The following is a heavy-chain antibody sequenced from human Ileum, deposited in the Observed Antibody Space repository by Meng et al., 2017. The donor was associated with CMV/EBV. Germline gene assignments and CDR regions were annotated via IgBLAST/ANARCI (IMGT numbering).Heavy chain of an antibody. D-gene: IGHD3-3*01. CDR3: ARQAGIMSFGVVMPCNWFDS. J-gene: IGHJ5*01. CDR1: GFTFSDYY. Sequence: GESLKISCAASGFTFSDYYMSWIRQAPGKGLEWVASISSSGNTIYYADSVKGRFTISRDNAKNSLSLQLNSLRAEDTAVYYCARQAGIMSFGVVMPCNWFDSWGQGTLVTVSS. CDR2: ISSSGNTI. V-gene: IGHV3-11*01.